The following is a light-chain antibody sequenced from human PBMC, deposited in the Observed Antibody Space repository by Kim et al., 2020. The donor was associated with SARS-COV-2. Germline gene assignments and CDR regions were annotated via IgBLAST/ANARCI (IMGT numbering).Light chain of an antibody. V-gene: IGKV1D-12*01. Sequence: DVQMTQSPSSVSASVGDRVTITCRASQDIRTWLAWYQQRPGEAPKLLIYAASNLESGVPSRFSGGGSGTEFTLTISSLQPEDFATYYCQQSDFFPLTFGGGTKVDIK. J-gene: IGKJ4*01. CDR2: AAS. CDR3: QQSDFFPLT. CDR1: QDIRTW.